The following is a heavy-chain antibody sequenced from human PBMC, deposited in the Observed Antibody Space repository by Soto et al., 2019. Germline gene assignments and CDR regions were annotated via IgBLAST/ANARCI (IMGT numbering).Heavy chain of an antibody. V-gene: IGHV4-59*08. Sequence: SETLSLTCTVSGGSISSYYWSWIRQPPGKGLEWIGYIYYSGGTNYNPSLKSRVTISVDTSKNQFSLKLSSVTAADTAVYYCASSLLGYCTNGVCPSAFDIWGQGTMVTVSS. CDR3: ASSLLGYCTNGVCPSAFDI. CDR2: IYYSGGT. CDR1: GGSISSYY. D-gene: IGHD2-8*01. J-gene: IGHJ3*02.